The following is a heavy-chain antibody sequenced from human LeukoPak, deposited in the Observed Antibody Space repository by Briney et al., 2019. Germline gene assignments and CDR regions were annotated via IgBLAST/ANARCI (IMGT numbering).Heavy chain of an antibody. J-gene: IGHJ3*02. D-gene: IGHD1-26*01. CDR2: IYHSGTT. CDR1: GYSISSGYY. CDR3: AREYSGRGRAFDI. V-gene: IGHV4-38-2*02. Sequence: PSETLSLTCTVSGYSISSGYYWGWIRQPPGKGLECIGSIYHSGTTYYNPSLKSRVTISVDTSKNQFSLKLSSVTAADTAVYYCAREYSGRGRAFDIWGQGTMVTVPS.